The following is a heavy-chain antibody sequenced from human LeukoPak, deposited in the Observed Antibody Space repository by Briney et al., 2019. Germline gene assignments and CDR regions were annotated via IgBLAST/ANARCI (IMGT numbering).Heavy chain of an antibody. J-gene: IGHJ4*02. CDR3: ARGGDYGLL. V-gene: IGHV3-53*01. Sequence: AGGSLRLSCGASGFIFSSHWMSWVRQAPGKGLEWVSTIYSGGSTYYANSVKGRFTISRDISKNTLYLQMNSLSTEDTATYYCARGGDYGLLWGQGTLVSVSS. CDR2: IYSGGST. D-gene: IGHD4/OR15-4a*01. CDR1: GFIFSSHW.